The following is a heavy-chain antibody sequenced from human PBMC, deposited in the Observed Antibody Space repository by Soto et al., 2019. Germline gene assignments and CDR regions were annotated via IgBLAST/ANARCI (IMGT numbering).Heavy chain of an antibody. Sequence: QVQLQESGPGLVKPSETLSLTCTVSGDSISSYYWSWIRQPAGEGLEWIGRIYTSGSTNHNPSLKSRVTMSVDMSENQCSLKLSSVTAADTAVYYCARGRAHYFDHWGQGTLFTVSS. J-gene: IGHJ4*02. CDR3: ARGRAHYFDH. CDR1: GDSISSYY. V-gene: IGHV4-4*07. CDR2: IYTSGST.